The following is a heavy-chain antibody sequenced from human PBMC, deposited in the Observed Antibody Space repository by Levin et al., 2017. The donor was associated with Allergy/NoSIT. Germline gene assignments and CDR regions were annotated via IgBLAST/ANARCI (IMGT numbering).Heavy chain of an antibody. J-gene: IGHJ4*02. Sequence: SQTLSLPCAISGDSVSSNSAAWNWIRQSPSRGLEWLGRTYYRSKWYNDYAVSVKSRITINPDTSKNQFSLQLNSVTPEDTAVYYCARVGVRRGYSYGIFDYWGQGTLVTVSS. CDR3: ARVGVRRGYSYGIFDY. D-gene: IGHD5-18*01. CDR1: GDSVSSNSAA. CDR2: TYYRSKWYN. V-gene: IGHV6-1*01.